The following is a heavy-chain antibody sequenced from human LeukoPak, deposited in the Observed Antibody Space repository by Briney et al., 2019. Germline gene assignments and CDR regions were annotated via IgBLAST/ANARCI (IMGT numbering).Heavy chain of an antibody. J-gene: IGHJ4*02. Sequence: GESLRLSCAASGFTFSSYAMHWVRQAPGKGLEWVAVISYDGSNKYYADSVKGRFTISRDNSKNTLYLQMNSLRAEDTAVYYCARDETVTSRYFDYWGQGTLVTVSS. CDR2: ISYDGSNK. CDR3: ARDETVTSRYFDY. D-gene: IGHD4-11*01. V-gene: IGHV3-30-3*01. CDR1: GFTFSSYA.